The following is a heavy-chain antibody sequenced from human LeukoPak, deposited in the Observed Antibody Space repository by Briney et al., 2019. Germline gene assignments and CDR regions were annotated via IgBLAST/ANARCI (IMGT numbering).Heavy chain of an antibody. V-gene: IGHV4-39*07. CDR3: ARAPRGEYFDGNGLPDYFDK. CDR1: GGSISSSHYF. D-gene: IGHD2-8*01. J-gene: IGHJ4*02. Sequence: SETLSLTCTVSGGSISSSHYFWGWIRQPPGKGLEWIGSIFYSGRTYYNPSLDNRVTLSVDTSKNQLSLKLNSVTAADTAVYYCARAPRGEYFDGNGLPDYFDKWGQGTLVTVSS. CDR2: IFYSGRT.